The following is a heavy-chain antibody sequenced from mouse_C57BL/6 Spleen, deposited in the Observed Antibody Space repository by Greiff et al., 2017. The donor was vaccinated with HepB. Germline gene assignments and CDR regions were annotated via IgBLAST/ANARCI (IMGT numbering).Heavy chain of an antibody. Sequence: EVKLMESGAELVKPGASVKLSCTASGFNIKDYYMHWVKQRTEQGLEWIGRIEPEDGETKYAPKFQAKATIPADTSSNTAYRQLSSLTSEDTAVYYCAVLPPDYWGHSTTLTVSS. CDR1: GFNIKDYY. V-gene: IGHV14-2*01. CDR3: AVLPPDY. CDR2: IEPEDGET. J-gene: IGHJ2*01.